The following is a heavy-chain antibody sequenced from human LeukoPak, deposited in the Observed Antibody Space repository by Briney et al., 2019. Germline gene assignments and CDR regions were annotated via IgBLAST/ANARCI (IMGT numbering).Heavy chain of an antibody. CDR3: ARGPPNWGYDY. V-gene: IGHV1-8*01. Sequence: ASVKVSCKASGYTFTSYDFNWVRQATGQRPEWMGWMSPNSGDTGYAQRFQDRVTMTRNTSISTAYMELSSLRSDDTAVYYCARGPPNWGYDYWGPGTLVTVSS. D-gene: IGHD7-27*01. J-gene: IGHJ4*02. CDR2: MSPNSGDT. CDR1: GYTFTSYD.